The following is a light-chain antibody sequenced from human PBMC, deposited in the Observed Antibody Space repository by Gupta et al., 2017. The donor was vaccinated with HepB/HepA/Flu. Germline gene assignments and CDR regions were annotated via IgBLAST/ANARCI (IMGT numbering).Light chain of an antibody. CDR2: YDR. J-gene: IGLJ2*01. CDR3: HYADTIGSYVV. V-gene: IGLV3-25*03. Sequence: SYEVTQPPSVSVSPGQTARITCSGDAWPKQFASWYQLKPGQAPVFLIDYDRERPSGIKERCACSPSRKKIKSTLTVAKAEDEADDDCHYADTIGSYVVFGGGTKLTVL. CDR1: AWPKQF.